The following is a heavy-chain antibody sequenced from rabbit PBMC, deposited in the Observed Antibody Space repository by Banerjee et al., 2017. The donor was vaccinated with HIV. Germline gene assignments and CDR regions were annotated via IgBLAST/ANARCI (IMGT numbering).Heavy chain of an antibody. J-gene: IGHJ3*01. V-gene: IGHV1S47*01. Sequence: QEQLVESGGGLVTLGGSLELSCKASGNDFSAYAISWVRQAPGEGLEWIAFLYPIYGATDYASWVNGRFTVSLDNAQNTVFLQMTSLTAADTATYFCARGLVAGVLDLWGQGTLVTVS. D-gene: IGHD3-3*01. CDR2: LYPIYGAT. CDR1: GNDFSAYA. CDR3: ARGLVAGVLDL.